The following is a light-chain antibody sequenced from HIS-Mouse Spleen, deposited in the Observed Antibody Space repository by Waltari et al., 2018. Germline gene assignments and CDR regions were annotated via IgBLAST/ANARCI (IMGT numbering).Light chain of an antibody. Sequence: SYELTQPPSVSVSPGQTARIPCSGDALPKKSAYWYQQKSGQAPVLVIYEDSKRPSGIPGRFSGSSSGTMATLTISGAQVEDEADYYCYSTDSSGNHRVFGGGTKLTVL. J-gene: IGLJ2*01. CDR2: EDS. CDR1: ALPKKS. CDR3: YSTDSSGNHRV. V-gene: IGLV3-10*01.